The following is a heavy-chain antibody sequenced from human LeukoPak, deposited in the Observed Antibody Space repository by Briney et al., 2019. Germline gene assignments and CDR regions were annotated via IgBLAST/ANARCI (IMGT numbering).Heavy chain of an antibody. D-gene: IGHD6-13*01. CDR2: IRSKTYGGTT. J-gene: IGHJ5*02. Sequence: GGSLRLSCTASGFTFGDCAMSWVRQAPGKGLEWVGFIRSKTYGGTTEYAASVKGRFTISRDDSKSIAYLQMNSLKTEDTAVYYCTRRLPIAAAFGFDPWGQGTLVTVSS. CDR3: TRRLPIAAAFGFDP. V-gene: IGHV3-49*04. CDR1: GFTFGDCA.